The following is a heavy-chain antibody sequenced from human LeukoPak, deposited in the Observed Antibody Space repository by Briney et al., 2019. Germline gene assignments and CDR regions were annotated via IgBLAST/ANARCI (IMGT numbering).Heavy chain of an antibody. D-gene: IGHD3-3*01. Sequence: ASVKVSCKASGYTFTSYDINWVRQATGQGLEWMGWMNPNSGNTGYAQKFQGRVTMTGNTSISTAYMELSSLRSEDTAVYYCARGDVRFLEWLLPAHYYGMDVWGQGTTVTVSS. J-gene: IGHJ6*02. CDR2: MNPNSGNT. V-gene: IGHV1-8*01. CDR1: GYTFTSYD. CDR3: ARGDVRFLEWLLPAHYYGMDV.